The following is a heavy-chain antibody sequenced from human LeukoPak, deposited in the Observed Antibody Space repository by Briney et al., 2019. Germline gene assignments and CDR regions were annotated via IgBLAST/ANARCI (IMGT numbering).Heavy chain of an antibody. CDR2: MSGSGYYT. Sequence: GGSLRLSCAASGFAFSNFAMSWVRPAPGKGLEWVSAMSGSGYYTYYVESVKGRFTISRDNSKNTLYLHMNSLRADDTAVYYCAKMEGQRLYDYCMDVWGRGTTVTVSS. D-gene: IGHD3-3*01. CDR1: GFAFSNFA. V-gene: IGHV3-23*01. CDR3: AKMEGQRLYDYCMDV. J-gene: IGHJ6*03.